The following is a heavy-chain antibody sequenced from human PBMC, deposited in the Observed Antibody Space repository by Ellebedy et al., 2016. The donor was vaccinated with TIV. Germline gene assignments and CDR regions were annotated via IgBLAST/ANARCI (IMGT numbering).Heavy chain of an antibody. CDR1: GFPFSSYW. Sequence: GESLKISCAVSGFPFSSYWMTWVRQAPGKGLECLANIKEDGSEKYYVDSVKGRFAISSDNAKDSLYLQMNSLRDEDTAVYYWARVVALAAAFDIWGQGTMVTVSS. CDR2: IKEDGSEK. J-gene: IGHJ3*02. V-gene: IGHV3-7*03. CDR3: ARVVALAAAFDI. D-gene: IGHD6-19*01.